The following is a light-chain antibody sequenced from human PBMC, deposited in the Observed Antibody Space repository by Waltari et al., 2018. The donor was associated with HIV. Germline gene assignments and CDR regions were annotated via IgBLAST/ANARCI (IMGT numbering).Light chain of an antibody. Sequence: DIHMTQSPSSLSASVGAKITITCQASQDIANHLAWYRQKPGGAPELLLYDASNLDSGVSSRFTGRASGTTFSLTITALQPEDSATYFCQQFASLPLTFGPGTTVDIK. CDR3: QQFASLPLT. V-gene: IGKV1-33*01. J-gene: IGKJ3*01. CDR2: DAS. CDR1: QDIANH.